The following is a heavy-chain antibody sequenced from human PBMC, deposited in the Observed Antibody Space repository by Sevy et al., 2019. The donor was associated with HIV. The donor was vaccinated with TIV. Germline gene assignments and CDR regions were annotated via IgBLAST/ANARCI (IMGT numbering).Heavy chain of an antibody. D-gene: IGHD2-2*01. J-gene: IGHJ6*02. CDR1: GFTFSSYW. CDR2: IKQDGSEK. V-gene: IGHV3-7*01. Sequence: GGSLRLSCAASGFTFSSYWMSWVRQAPGKGLEWVANIKQDGSEKYYVDSVKGRFTISRDNAKNSLYLQMNGLRAEDTAVYYCARDFPVPDYYYYYYGMDVWGQGTTVTVSS. CDR3: ARDFPVPDYYYYYYGMDV.